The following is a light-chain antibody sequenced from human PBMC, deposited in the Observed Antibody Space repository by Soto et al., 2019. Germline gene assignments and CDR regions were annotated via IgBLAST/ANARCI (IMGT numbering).Light chain of an antibody. CDR3: FSFTTTSTHV. Sequence: QSALTQPASLSGSPGQSITIPCTGTSSDIGAYDYVSWFQQHPGKAPKLMISEVNNRPSGVSNRFSGSKSGNTAYLTISGLQVEDEAAYFCFSFTTTSTHVFGTGTKLTVL. CDR2: EVN. J-gene: IGLJ1*01. CDR1: SSDIGAYDY. V-gene: IGLV2-14*01.